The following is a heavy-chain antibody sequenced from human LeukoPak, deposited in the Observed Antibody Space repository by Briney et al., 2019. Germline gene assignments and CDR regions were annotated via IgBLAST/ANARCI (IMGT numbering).Heavy chain of an antibody. CDR3: AKASYDILTGYYSS. D-gene: IGHD3-9*01. J-gene: IGHJ5*02. V-gene: IGHV3-23*01. CDR1: GFTFSSYA. Sequence: PGGSLRLSCAASGFTFSSYAMSWVRQAPGKGLEWVSAISGSGGSTYYADSVKGRFTISRDNSKNTLYLQMNSQRAEDTAVYYCAKASYDILTGYYSSWGQGTLVTVSS. CDR2: ISGSGGST.